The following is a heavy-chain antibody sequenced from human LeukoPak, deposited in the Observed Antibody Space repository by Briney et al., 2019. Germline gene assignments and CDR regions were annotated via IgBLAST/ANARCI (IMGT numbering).Heavy chain of an antibody. CDR2: IWSDGSNE. J-gene: IGHJ5*02. Sequence: GSLRLSCAASGFTFSNYDLHWARQAPGKGLEGVAVIWSDGSNEYSTDSLKGRFTISRDNSKNTLYLQMNSLRAEDTAVYYCARQMSVFGGGDWLDPWGQGTLVTVSS. D-gene: IGHD2-15*01. CDR1: GFTFSNYD. V-gene: IGHV3-33*01. CDR3: ARQMSVFGGGDWLDP.